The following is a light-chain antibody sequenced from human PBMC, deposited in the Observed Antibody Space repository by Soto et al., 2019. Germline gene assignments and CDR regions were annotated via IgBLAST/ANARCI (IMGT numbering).Light chain of an antibody. V-gene: IGLV4-69*01. CDR3: QSWGGGVHWV. CDR2: VTNDGID. CDR1: SGHSTYA. Sequence: QLVLAQSPSASASLGASGKVTCTLSSGHSTYAVAWHQHAPQNAPRFLMIVTNDGIDTKGGGIPDRFSGSSSGADRYLSISGLQSEDEADYYCQSWGGGVHWVFGGGTKLTVL. J-gene: IGLJ3*02.